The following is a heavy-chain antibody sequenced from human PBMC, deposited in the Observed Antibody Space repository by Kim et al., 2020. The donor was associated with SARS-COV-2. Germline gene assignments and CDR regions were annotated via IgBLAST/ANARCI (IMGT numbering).Heavy chain of an antibody. CDR2: ISSSSSTI. Sequence: GGSLRLSCAASGFTFSSYSMNWVRQAPGKWLEWVSYISSSSSTIYYADSVKGRFTISRDNAKNTLYLQMNSLRAEDTAVYYCARDYCGNLWYWGQGTLVTVSS. J-gene: IGHJ4*02. D-gene: IGHD3-10*01. V-gene: IGHV3-48*04. CDR3: ARDYCGNLWY. CDR1: GFTFSSYS.